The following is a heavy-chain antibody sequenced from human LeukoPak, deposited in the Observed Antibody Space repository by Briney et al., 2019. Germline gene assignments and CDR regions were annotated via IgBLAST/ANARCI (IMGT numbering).Heavy chain of an antibody. V-gene: IGHV4-34*01. CDR3: ARGGSSSPFL. CDR2: INHTGST. J-gene: IGHJ2*01. Sequence: PSETLSLTCAVYGGSFSGYYWSWIRQPPGKGLEWIGEINHTGSTNYNPSLKSRVTMSVDTSKNQSFLKLRSVTVADTAVYYCARGGSSSPFLWGRGTPVTVSS. CDR1: GGSFSGYY. D-gene: IGHD6-13*01.